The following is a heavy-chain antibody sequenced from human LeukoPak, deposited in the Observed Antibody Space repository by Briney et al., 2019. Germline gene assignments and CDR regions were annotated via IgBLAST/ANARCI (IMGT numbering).Heavy chain of an antibody. V-gene: IGHV4-39*01. CDR3: ARQRSGSGNYYKVYYYYYMDV. J-gene: IGHJ6*03. Sequence: SETLSLTCTVSGGSISSNDYYWGWIRQPPGKGLEWIGSLYYRGSTYYNPSLKSRLTVSVDTSKNQFSLKLNSVTAADTAVYYCARQRSGSGNYYKVYYYYYMDVWGKGTTVTISS. CDR1: GGSISSNDYY. CDR2: LYYRGST. D-gene: IGHD3-10*01.